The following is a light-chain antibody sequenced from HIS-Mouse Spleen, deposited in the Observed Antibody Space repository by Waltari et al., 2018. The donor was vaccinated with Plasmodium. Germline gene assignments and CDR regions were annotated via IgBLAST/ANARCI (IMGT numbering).Light chain of an antibody. CDR2: EGS. Sequence: QSALTQPASVSGSPGRSITIPCTGTSTDVGSYNLVAWYPQHPGKAPKRMIYEGSKRPSGVSNRFSGSKSGNTASLTISGLQAEDEAEYYCCSYAGSSTNWVFGGGTKLTVL. CDR1: STDVGSYNL. CDR3: CSYAGSSTNWV. V-gene: IGLV2-23*01. J-gene: IGLJ3*02.